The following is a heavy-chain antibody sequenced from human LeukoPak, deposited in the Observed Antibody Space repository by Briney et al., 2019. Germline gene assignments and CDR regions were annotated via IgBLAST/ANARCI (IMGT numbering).Heavy chain of an antibody. CDR3: ARGREPYTNTDWFDP. CDR2: ISSSGVYT. Sequence: GGSLRLSCAASGFTFHYYGMNWVRQAPGKGLEWVSSISSSGVYTYYADSVKGRFTISRNNAENSLYLQMDSLRAEDTGLYYCARGREPYTNTDWFDPWGQGTLVTASS. V-gene: IGHV3-21*01. D-gene: IGHD2-2*02. CDR1: GFTFHYYG. J-gene: IGHJ5*02.